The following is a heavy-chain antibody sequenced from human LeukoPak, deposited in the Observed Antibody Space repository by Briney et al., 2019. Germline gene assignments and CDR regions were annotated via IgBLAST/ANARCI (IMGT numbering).Heavy chain of an antibody. CDR3: AREGIVVGPLDY. CDR1: GYTFTGYY. CDR2: INPSGGST. J-gene: IGHJ4*02. D-gene: IGHD2-15*01. Sequence: ASVKVSCKASGYTFTGYYMHWVRQAPGQGLEWMGIINPSGGSTSYAQKFQGRVTMTRDMSTSTVYMELSSLRSEDTAVYYCAREGIVVGPLDYWGQGTLVTVSS. V-gene: IGHV1-46*01.